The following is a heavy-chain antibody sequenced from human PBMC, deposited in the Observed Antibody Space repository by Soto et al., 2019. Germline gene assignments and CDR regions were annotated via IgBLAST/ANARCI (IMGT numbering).Heavy chain of an antibody. V-gene: IGHV3-23*01. J-gene: IGHJ4*02. CDR3: ARVVLLAPTLNY. CDR1: GFTFGIYA. D-gene: IGHD2-15*01. Sequence: GGSLRLSCATSGFTFGIYAMSWVRQAPGGGLEWISTITSTGDTTYYADSVQGRLTISRDNSKNTLFLQMNSLIDEDTAIYYCARVVLLAPTLNYWGQGTLVTVSS. CDR2: ITSTGDTT.